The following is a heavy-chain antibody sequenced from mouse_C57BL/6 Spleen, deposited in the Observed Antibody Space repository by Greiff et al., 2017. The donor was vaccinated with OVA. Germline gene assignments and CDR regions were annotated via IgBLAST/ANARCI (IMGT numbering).Heavy chain of an antibody. D-gene: IGHD4-1*01. CDR1: GYTFTSYW. J-gene: IGHJ3*01. V-gene: IGHV1-64*01. CDR3: ARANWDAWFAY. Sequence: QVQLQQPGAELVKPGASVKLSCKASGYTFTSYWMHWVKQRPGQGLEWIGMIHPNSGSTNYNEKFKSKATLTVDKSSSTAYMQLSSLTSEDSAVYYCARANWDAWFAYWGQGTLVSVSA. CDR2: IHPNSGST.